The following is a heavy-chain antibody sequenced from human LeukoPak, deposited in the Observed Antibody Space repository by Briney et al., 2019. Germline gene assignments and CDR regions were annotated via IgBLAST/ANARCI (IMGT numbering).Heavy chain of an antibody. CDR2: INPADSDT. J-gene: IGHJ3*02. V-gene: IGHV5-51*01. CDR3: ARRRSSTSDAVDI. CDR1: GYIFTHYW. Sequence: GESLKISCKGSGYIFTHYWIGWVRQMPGKGLEWMGIINPADSDTRYSPSFHGQVLISADKSISTAYLHWGSPKASDTAMYFCARRRSSTSDAVDIWGQGTMVTVS.